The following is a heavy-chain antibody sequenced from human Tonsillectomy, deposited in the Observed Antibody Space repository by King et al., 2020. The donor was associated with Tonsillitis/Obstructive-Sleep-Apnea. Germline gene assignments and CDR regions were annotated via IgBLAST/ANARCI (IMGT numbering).Heavy chain of an antibody. CDR3: ASGYCISTSCYTDYYYYMDV. V-gene: IGHV4-39*01. Sequence: LQPQESGPGLVKPSETLSLTCTVSGGSISSSSYYWGWIRQPPGKGLEWIGSIYYSGSTYYNPSLKSRVTISVDTSKNQFSLKLSSVTAADTAVYYCASGYCISTSCYTDYYYYMDVWGKGTTVTVSS. CDR2: IYYSGST. J-gene: IGHJ6*03. CDR1: GGSISSSSYY. D-gene: IGHD2-2*02.